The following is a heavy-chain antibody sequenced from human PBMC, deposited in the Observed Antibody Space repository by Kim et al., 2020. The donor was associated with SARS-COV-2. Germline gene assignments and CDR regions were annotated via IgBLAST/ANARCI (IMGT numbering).Heavy chain of an antibody. V-gene: IGHV6-1*01. CDR2: TYYRSKWYN. CDR3: ARGYCSSTSCKFDY. Sequence: SQTLSLTCAISGDSVSSNSAAWNWIRQSPSRGLEWLGRTYYRSKWYNDYAVSVKSRITINPDTSKNQFSLQLNSVTPEDTAVYYCARGYCSSTSCKFDYWGQGALVTVSS. J-gene: IGHJ4*02. CDR1: GDSVSSNSAA. D-gene: IGHD2-2*01.